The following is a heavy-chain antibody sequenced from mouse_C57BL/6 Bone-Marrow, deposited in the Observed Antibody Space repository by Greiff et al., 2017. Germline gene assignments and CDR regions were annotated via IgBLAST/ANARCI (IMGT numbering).Heavy chain of an antibody. V-gene: IGHV1-63*01. CDR3: ARRLPHYYAKDY. CDR2: IYPGGCYT. D-gene: IGHD3-2*02. CDR1: GYIFTNYW. J-gene: IGHJ4*01. Sequence: QVQLQQSGAELVRPGTSVKMSCKASGYIFTNYWIGWAKQRPGHGLEWIGDIYPGGCYTNYNETFKGKATLTADKSSSTAYMQFSSLTSEDSAIYYCARRLPHYYAKDYWGQGTSVNVAA.